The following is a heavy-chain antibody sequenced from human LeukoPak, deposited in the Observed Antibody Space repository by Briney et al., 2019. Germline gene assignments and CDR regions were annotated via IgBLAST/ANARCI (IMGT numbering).Heavy chain of an antibody. CDR1: GYSFTNYD. Sequence: ASVKVPCKASGYSFTNYDINWVRQASGQGLEWMGWVSPDSSKTGYAQQFQGRVIMSMNTYISTVYMDLSSLTSEDTAVYYCARGPPESSSSDYWGQGTLVTVSS. J-gene: IGHJ4*02. D-gene: IGHD6-13*01. V-gene: IGHV1-8*01. CDR3: ARGPPESSSSDY. CDR2: VSPDSSKT.